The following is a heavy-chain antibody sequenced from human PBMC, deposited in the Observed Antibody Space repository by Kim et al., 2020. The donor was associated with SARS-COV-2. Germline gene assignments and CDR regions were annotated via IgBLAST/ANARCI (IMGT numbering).Heavy chain of an antibody. CDR2: IGAGHDA. D-gene: IGHD2-15*01. CDR1: GFIFSNYA. J-gene: IGHJ4*02. Sequence: GSLRLSCAVSGFIFSNYAMSWVRQAPGKGLEWVAGIGAGHDAYYADSVRGRFTISRDHFDNTLYLQMNYLRADDAAVYHCAKRAATGAGPYYYDSWGQGTLVIVSS. V-gene: IGHV3-23*01. CDR3: AKRAATGAGPYYYDS.